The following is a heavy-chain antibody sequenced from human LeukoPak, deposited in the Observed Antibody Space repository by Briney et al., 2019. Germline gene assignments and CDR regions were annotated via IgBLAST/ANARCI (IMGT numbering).Heavy chain of an antibody. CDR2: ISGSGGST. D-gene: IGHD6-19*01. V-gene: IGHV3-23*01. J-gene: IGHJ4*02. CDR3: AKAISSDWSPGGFDY. CDR1: GFTFSSYA. Sequence: GGSLRLSCAASGFTFSSYAMSWVLQAPGKGLEWVSAISGSGGSTYYADSVKGRFTISRDNSKNTLYLQMNSLRAEDTAVYYCAKAISSDWSPGGFDYWGQGTLVTVSS.